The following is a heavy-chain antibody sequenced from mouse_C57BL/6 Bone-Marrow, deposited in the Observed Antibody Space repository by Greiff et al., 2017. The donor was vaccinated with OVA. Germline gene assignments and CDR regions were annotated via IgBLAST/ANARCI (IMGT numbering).Heavy chain of an antibody. Sequence: QVHVKQSGAELVRPGASVTLSCKASGYTFTDYEMHWVKQTPVHGLEWIGAIDPETGGTAYNQKFKGKAILTADKSSSTAYMELRSLTSEDSAVYYCTILWDWGQGTTLTVSS. D-gene: IGHD6-2*01. CDR2: IDPETGGT. V-gene: IGHV1-15*01. J-gene: IGHJ2*01. CDR3: TILWD. CDR1: GYTFTDYE.